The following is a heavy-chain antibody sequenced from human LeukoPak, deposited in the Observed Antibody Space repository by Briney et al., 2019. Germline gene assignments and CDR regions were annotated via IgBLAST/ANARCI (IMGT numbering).Heavy chain of an antibody. CDR2: IYPADSDT. V-gene: IGHV5-51*01. CDR3: ARFIVGSSSTGWFEP. D-gene: IGHD6-6*01. J-gene: IGHJ5*02. CDR1: GYTFTIYW. Sequence: GESLKISCQSSGYTFTIYWIGWVRQMPGKGLHWMGIIYPADSDTTYSPSFQGQVTISADKSISTPYLQWSSLKASDTPPYYCARFIVGSSSTGWFEPCGEGTLVTVSS.